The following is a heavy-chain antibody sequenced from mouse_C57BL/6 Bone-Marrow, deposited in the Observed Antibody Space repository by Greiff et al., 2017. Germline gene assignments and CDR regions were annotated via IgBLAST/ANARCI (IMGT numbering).Heavy chain of an antibody. D-gene: IGHD1-1*02. J-gene: IGHJ1*03. Sequence: QVQLQQSGPELVKPGASGKLSCKASGYTFTSYDLNGGKQRPGQGLEWIGWIYPRDGSTKYNEKFKGKATLTVDTSSSTAYMELHSLTSEDSAVYFCARWSGYWYFDVWGTGTTVTVSS. V-gene: IGHV1-85*01. CDR3: ARWSGYWYFDV. CDR2: IYPRDGST. CDR1: GYTFTSYD.